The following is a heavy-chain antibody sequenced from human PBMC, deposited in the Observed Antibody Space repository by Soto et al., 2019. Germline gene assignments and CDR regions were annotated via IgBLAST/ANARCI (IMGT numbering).Heavy chain of an antibody. J-gene: IGHJ3*01. D-gene: IGHD2-21*02. Sequence: QVQLVESGGGVVQPGRSLRLSCAASGFAFSNYGIHWVRQAPGKGLEWVAVIWHDGSNKYYTDSVKGRFTISRDNSKNMLYLQMNSLRAEDTAVYYCARGVVVTATSYAFDVWGQGTMVTVSS. CDR1: GFAFSNYG. CDR2: IWHDGSNK. CDR3: ARGVVVTATSYAFDV. V-gene: IGHV3-33*01.